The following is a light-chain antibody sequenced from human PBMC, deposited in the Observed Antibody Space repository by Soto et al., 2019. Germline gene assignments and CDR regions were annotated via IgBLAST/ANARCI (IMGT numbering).Light chain of an antibody. CDR2: GAS. CDR1: QNISSNY. V-gene: IGKV3-20*01. J-gene: IGKJ2*01. CDR3: QQYGGSPPYT. Sequence: VLTQSPGTLSLSPGERATISCRASQNISSNYLAWYQHKPGQAPRLLIFGASSRATGIPHRFCGGGSGTDFTLTISRLEPEDCGVYSCQQYGGSPPYTFGQGTRLEIK.